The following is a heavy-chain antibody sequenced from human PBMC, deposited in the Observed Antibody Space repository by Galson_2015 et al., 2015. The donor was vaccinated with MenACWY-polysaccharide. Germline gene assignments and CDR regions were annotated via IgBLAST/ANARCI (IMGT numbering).Heavy chain of an antibody. J-gene: IGHJ4*02. V-gene: IGHV3-23*01. CDR2: ISLDGRNT. CDR3: VKAHETSGWNRGPGY. D-gene: IGHD1-1*01. Sequence: GKGPEWVTVISLDGRNTYYADPVKGRFTISSDNSKNTLYLQMHDLRAEDTAVYYCVKAHETSGWNRGPGYWGQGTLVTVSS.